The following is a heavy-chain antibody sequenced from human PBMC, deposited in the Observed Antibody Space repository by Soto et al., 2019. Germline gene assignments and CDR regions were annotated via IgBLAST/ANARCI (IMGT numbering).Heavy chain of an antibody. D-gene: IGHD1-26*01. CDR3: ARSPEYSGIIQWLDP. V-gene: IGHV4-4*02. Sequence: QVQLQESGPGLVKPSGTLSLTCAVSGGSISRSNWWSWVRQPPGKGLGWIGDIYHRGSTNYNPSLESRVTISVDKSQNQFSLKLSSVTAADTAVYYCARSPEYSGIIQWLDPWGQGTLVTVSS. CDR1: GGSISRSNW. CDR2: IYHRGST. J-gene: IGHJ5*02.